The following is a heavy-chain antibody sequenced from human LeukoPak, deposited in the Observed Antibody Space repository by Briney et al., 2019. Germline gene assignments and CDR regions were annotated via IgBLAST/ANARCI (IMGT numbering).Heavy chain of an antibody. J-gene: IGHJ4*02. Sequence: SETLSLTCAVYGGSFSGYYWSWIRQPPGKGLEWMGEINHSGSTNYNPSLKSRVTISVATSKNQFSLKLSSVTAADTAVYYCARGRPVLRYFDWLVFDYWGQGTLVTVSS. V-gene: IGHV4-34*01. CDR2: INHSGST. CDR3: ARGRPVLRYFDWLVFDY. CDR1: GGSFSGYY. D-gene: IGHD3-9*01.